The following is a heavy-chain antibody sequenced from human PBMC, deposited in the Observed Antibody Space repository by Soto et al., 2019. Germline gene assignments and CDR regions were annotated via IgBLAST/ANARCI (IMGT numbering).Heavy chain of an antibody. CDR1: GFTFSSYW. CDR3: AKGPRWAQFDAFDI. V-gene: IGHV3-7*03. J-gene: IGHJ3*02. Sequence: GGSLRLSCAASGFTFSSYWMSWVRQAPGKGLEWVANIKQDGSEKYYVDSVKGRFTISRDNAKNSLYLQMNSLRAEDTAVYYRAKGPRWAQFDAFDIWGQGTMVTVSS. CDR2: IKQDGSEK.